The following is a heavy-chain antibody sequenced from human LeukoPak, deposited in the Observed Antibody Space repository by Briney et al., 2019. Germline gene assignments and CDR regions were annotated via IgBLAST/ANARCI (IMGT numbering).Heavy chain of an antibody. D-gene: IGHD6-13*01. CDR2: MNLNSGNT. Sequence: GASVTVSCKASGYTFTSYDINWVRQAPGQGLEWMGWMNLNSGNTAYAQKFQGRVTITRNTSISTAYMEPSSLRSEDTAVYYFPRGSAAGVRVGFDYWGQGTLVTVSS. CDR1: GYTFTSYD. V-gene: IGHV1-8*03. CDR3: PRGSAAGVRVGFDY. J-gene: IGHJ4*02.